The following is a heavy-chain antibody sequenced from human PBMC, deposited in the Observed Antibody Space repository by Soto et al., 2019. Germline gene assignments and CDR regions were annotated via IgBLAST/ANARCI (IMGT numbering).Heavy chain of an antibody. CDR1: GFTFSSYA. CDR2: ISYDGSNK. D-gene: IGHD3-9*01. Sequence: PGGSLRLSCAASGFTFSSYAMHWVRQAPGKGLEWVAVISYDGSNKYYADSVKGRFTISRDNSKNTLYLQMNSLRAEDTAVYYCARVSAGYYDILTGHPPHYWGQGTLVTVSS. J-gene: IGHJ4*02. V-gene: IGHV3-30-3*01. CDR3: ARVSAGYYDILTGHPPHY.